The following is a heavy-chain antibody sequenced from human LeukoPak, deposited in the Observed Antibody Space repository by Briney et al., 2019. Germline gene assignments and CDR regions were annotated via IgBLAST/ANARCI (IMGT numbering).Heavy chain of an antibody. CDR2: IYYSSST. D-gene: IGHD2-2*01. J-gene: IGHJ6*03. CDR1: GGSISSGGYY. V-gene: IGHV4-30-4*08. CDR3: AREVVVVPAAISNYYYYMDV. Sequence: PSETLSLTCTVSGGSISSGGYYWSWIRQPPGKGLEWFVYIYYSSSTYYNPSLKSRATISVDTSKNQFSLKMSSVTAADTAVYYCAREVVVVPAAISNYYYYMDVWGKGTTVTVSS.